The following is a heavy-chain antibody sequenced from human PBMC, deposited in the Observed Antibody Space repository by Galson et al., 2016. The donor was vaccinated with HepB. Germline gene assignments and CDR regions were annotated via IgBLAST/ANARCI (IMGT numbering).Heavy chain of an antibody. J-gene: IGHJ6*02. CDR3: AKIRGMDV. CDR2: ISSSTTTI. D-gene: IGHD3-3*02. V-gene: IGHV3-48*04. CDR1: GFIFSSHS. Sequence: SLRLSCAASGFIFSSHSMNWVRQAPGKGLEWVSYISSSTTTIYYADSVKGRFTISRDNAKNSLYLQMNSLRAEDTAVYYCAKIRGMDVWGRGNPGHRLL.